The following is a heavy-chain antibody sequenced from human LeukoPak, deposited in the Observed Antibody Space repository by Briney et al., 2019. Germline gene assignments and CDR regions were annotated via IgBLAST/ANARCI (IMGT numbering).Heavy chain of an antibody. Sequence: GGSLRLSCSASGFSFSNYAMHWVRQAPGKGLEYVSAISTNGGHTYYADSVQGRFTISRDDSKNTLYLQMSSLRAEDTALYYCVKDHLGYCSSTSCYATGPFDYWGQGTLVTVSS. V-gene: IGHV3-64D*09. J-gene: IGHJ4*02. CDR1: GFSFSNYA. CDR3: VKDHLGYCSSTSCYATGPFDY. D-gene: IGHD2-2*01. CDR2: ISTNGGHT.